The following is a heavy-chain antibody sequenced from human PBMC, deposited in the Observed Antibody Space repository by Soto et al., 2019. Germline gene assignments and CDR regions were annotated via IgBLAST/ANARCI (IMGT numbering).Heavy chain of an antibody. D-gene: IGHD2-8*02. J-gene: IGHJ5*02. CDR1: GFTFSTYD. CDR3: ARQASYWHGGGGWFDP. V-gene: IGHV3-13*01. Sequence: EVQLVESGGGLVQPGGSLRLSCAASGFTFSTYDMHWVRQAPGKGLEWVSAIGTQHDAYYPDSVKGRFTTSRENAKNSLYLQMNRLGAGNTAVYYCARQASYWHGGGGWFDPWGQGTLVTVSS. CDR2: IGTQHDA.